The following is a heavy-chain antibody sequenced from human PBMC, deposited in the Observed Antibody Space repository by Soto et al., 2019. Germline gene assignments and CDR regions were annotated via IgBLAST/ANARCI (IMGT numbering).Heavy chain of an antibody. V-gene: IGHV3-23*01. J-gene: IGHJ4*02. D-gene: IGHD5-18*01. CDR1: GFTFSSYA. CDR2: INNGGGTT. CDR3: AKDQAALWSLGSDY. Sequence: GGSLRLSCAASGFTFSSYAMGWVRQAPGKGLEWVSVINNGGGTTYYADSVKGRFTISRDNSKNTLYLQMNSLRAEDTAVYYCAKDQAALWSLGSDYWGQGTLVTVSS.